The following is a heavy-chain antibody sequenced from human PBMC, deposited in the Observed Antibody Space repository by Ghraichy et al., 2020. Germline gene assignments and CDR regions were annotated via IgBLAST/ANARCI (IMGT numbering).Heavy chain of an antibody. Sequence: GSLRLSCAASGFSFSSYDMNWVRQAPGKGLKWVSYISSSGSTIYYGDSVKGRFTISRDNAKNSLYLQMNSLRAGDTAVYYCARISIAARDFDYWGQGTLVTVSS. J-gene: IGHJ4*02. CDR2: ISSSGSTI. CDR1: GFSFSSYD. CDR3: ARISIAARDFDY. D-gene: IGHD6-6*01. V-gene: IGHV3-48*03.